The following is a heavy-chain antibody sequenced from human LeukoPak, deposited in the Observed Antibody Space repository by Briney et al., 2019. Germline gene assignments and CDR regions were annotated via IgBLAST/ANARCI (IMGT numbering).Heavy chain of an antibody. D-gene: IGHD3-22*01. CDR3: ARSEYYYDSSGYYYLDY. CDR1: GFTFSSYS. Sequence: GGSLRLSCAASGFTFSSYSMNWVRQAPGKGLEWVSSISSSSSSYIYYADSVKGRFTISRDNAKNSLYLQMNSLRAEDTAVYYCARSEYYYDSSGYYYLDYWGQGTLVTVSS. V-gene: IGHV3-21*01. CDR2: ISSSSSSYI. J-gene: IGHJ4*02.